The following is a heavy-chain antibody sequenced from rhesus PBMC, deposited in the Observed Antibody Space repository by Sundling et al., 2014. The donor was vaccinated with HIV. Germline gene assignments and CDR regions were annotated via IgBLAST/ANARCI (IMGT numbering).Heavy chain of an antibody. CDR3: ARARYTYSYCFDS. J-gene: IGHJ4*01. CDR2: IGGSSGST. CDR1: GGSIRGYY. D-gene: IGHD5-36*02. V-gene: IGHV4-165*01. Sequence: QVQLQESGPGLVKPSETLSLTCAVSGGSIRGYYWNWIRQPPGKGLECIGYIGGSSGSTYYNPSLKSRVAISTDPSKNQFSLTLSSVTAADTAVYYCARARYTYSYCFDSWGQGVLVTVSS.